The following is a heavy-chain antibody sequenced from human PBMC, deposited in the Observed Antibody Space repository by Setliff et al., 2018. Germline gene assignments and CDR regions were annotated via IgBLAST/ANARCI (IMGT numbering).Heavy chain of an antibody. CDR2: ISGSGGST. CDR1: GFTFSRYW. J-gene: IGHJ5*02. Sequence: GGSLRLSCAASGFTFSRYWMSWVRQAPGKGLEWVSAISGSGGSTYYADSVKGRFTISRDNAKNSLYLQMNSLRAEDTAVYYCARESVAATYNWFDPWGQGTLVTVSS. CDR3: ARESVAATYNWFDP. V-gene: IGHV3-23*01. D-gene: IGHD2-15*01.